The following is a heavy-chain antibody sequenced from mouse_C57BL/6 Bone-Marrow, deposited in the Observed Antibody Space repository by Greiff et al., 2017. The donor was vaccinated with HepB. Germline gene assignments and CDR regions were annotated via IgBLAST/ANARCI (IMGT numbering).Heavy chain of an antibody. CDR1: GFNIKDDY. CDR2: IDPENGDT. J-gene: IGHJ1*03. V-gene: IGHV14-4*01. Sequence: EVKLMESGAELVRPGASVKLSCTASGFNIKDDYLPWVKQRPEQGLEWIGWIDPENGDTEYASKFQGKATITADTSSNTAYLQLSSLTSEDTAVYYCTTRVYYGSPGYVDVWGTGTTVTVSS. CDR3: TTRVYYGSPGYVDV. D-gene: IGHD2-2*01.